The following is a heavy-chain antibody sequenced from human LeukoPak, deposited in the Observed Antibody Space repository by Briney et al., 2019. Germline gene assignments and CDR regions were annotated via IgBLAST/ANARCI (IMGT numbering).Heavy chain of an antibody. D-gene: IGHD2-15*01. V-gene: IGHV3-30*03. CDR1: GFTFSSYG. CDR3: ARAAARVIDY. Sequence: GGSLRLSCAASGFTFSSYGMHWVRQAPGKGLEWVAAISYDGSNKYYADSVKGRFTISRDNSKNTLYLQMNSLRAEDTAVYYCARAAARVIDYWGQGTLVTVSS. CDR2: ISYDGSNK. J-gene: IGHJ4*02.